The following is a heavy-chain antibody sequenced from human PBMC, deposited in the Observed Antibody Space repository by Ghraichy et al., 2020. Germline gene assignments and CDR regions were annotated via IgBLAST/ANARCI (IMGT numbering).Heavy chain of an antibody. CDR1: GFTFSSYA. V-gene: IGHV3-23*01. J-gene: IGHJ6*02. D-gene: IGHD2-15*01. Sequence: GGSLRLSCAASGFTFSSYAMSWVRQTPGKGLEWVSAISGSGGSTYYADSVKGRFTISRDNSKNTLYLQMNSLKAEDTAVYYCAKDFVVVVAFSYYGMDVWGQGPTVIVSS. CDR2: ISGSGGST. CDR3: AKDFVVVVAFSYYGMDV.